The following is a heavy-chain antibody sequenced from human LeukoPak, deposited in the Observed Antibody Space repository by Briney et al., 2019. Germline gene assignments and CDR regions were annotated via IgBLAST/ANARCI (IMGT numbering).Heavy chain of an antibody. Sequence: GGSLRLSCAASGFTFNSYWMTWVRQAPGKGLEWVANIKEDGSEKYYVDSTKGRFTISRDNAKNSLYLQMNSLRAEDTAVYYCARVASGYALDCWGQGTLVTVSS. CDR2: IKEDGSEK. J-gene: IGHJ4*02. CDR1: GFTFNSYW. V-gene: IGHV3-7*01. CDR3: ARVASGYALDC. D-gene: IGHD5-12*01.